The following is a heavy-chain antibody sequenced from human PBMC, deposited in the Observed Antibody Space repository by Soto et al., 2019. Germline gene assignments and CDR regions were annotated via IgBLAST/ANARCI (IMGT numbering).Heavy chain of an antibody. D-gene: IGHD5-18*01. V-gene: IGHV5-51*01. CDR1: GYSFTSYW. CDR3: ARGARDTAMADAFDI. J-gene: IGHJ3*02. Sequence: GESLKISCKGSGYSFTSYWIGWVRQMSGKGLEWMGIIYPGDSDTRYSPSFQGQVTISADKSISTAYLQWSSLKASDTAMYYCARGARDTAMADAFDIWGQGTMVTVSS. CDR2: IYPGDSDT.